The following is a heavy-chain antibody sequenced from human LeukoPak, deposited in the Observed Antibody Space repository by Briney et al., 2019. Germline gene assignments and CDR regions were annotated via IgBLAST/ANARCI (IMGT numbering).Heavy chain of an antibody. Sequence: ASVKVSCKASRYTFTGYYMHWVRQAPGQGLEWMGWINPNSGGTNYAQKFQGRVTMTRDTSISTAYMELSRLRSDDTAVYYCARSQRFLEWLSPSFDYWGQGTLVTVSS. CDR1: RYTFTGYY. J-gene: IGHJ4*02. CDR3: ARSQRFLEWLSPSFDY. CDR2: INPNSGGT. D-gene: IGHD3-3*01. V-gene: IGHV1-2*02.